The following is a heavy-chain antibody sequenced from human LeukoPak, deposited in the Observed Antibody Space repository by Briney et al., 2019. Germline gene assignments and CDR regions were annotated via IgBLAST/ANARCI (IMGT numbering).Heavy chain of an antibody. CDR2: IKEDGSQR. Sequence: GGSLRLSCTAPGFTLSDYWMTCVRQAPGKGPEWVANIKEDGSQRYYVDSVRGRFTISRDNPKNSLFLQMNGMRAEDTAVYYCARRGGSSSRRSPIAYWGQGTLVTVSS. D-gene: IGHD6-6*01. CDR3: ARRGGSSSRRSPIAY. CDR1: GFTLSDYW. V-gene: IGHV3-7*01. J-gene: IGHJ4*02.